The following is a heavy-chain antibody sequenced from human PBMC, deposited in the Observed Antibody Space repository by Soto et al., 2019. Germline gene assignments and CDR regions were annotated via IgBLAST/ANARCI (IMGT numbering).Heavy chain of an antibody. V-gene: IGHV1-3*01. Sequence: GASVKVSCKASGYTFTSYATHWVRQAPGQGLEWMGWINAGNGNTRYSQKFQGRVTLTRDTSASTAYMDLSSLTSEDAAIYYCARAISGYVTWGQGTLVTVSS. CDR3: ARAISGYVT. D-gene: IGHD5-12*01. CDR2: INAGNGNT. J-gene: IGHJ5*02. CDR1: GYTFTSYA.